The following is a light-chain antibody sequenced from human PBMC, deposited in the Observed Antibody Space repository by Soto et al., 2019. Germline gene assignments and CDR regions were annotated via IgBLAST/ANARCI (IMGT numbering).Light chain of an antibody. CDR3: SSFAGNNNLV. J-gene: IGLJ2*01. V-gene: IGLV2-8*01. CDR1: SSDVGGYNY. Sequence: QSALTQPPSASGSPGQSVTISCTGTSSDVGGYNYVSWYQQHPGKAPKLMISEVSKRPSGVPDRFSDSKSGNTASLTVSXXXXXXXXXYYCSSFAGNNNLVFGGGTQLTV. CDR2: EVS.